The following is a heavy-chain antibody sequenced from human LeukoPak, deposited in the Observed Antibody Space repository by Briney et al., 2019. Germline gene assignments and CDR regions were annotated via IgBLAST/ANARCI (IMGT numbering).Heavy chain of an antibody. CDR2: IKQDGSEK. CDR3: ARNGGSSWYYYYYYMDV. Sequence: GGSLRLSCAASGFTFSSYWMSWVRQAPGKGLEWVANIKQDGSEKYYVDSVKGRFTISRDNAKNSLYLQMNSLRAEDTAVCYCARNGGSSWYYYYYYMDVWGKGTTVTVSS. D-gene: IGHD6-13*01. CDR1: GFTFSSYW. V-gene: IGHV3-7*01. J-gene: IGHJ6*03.